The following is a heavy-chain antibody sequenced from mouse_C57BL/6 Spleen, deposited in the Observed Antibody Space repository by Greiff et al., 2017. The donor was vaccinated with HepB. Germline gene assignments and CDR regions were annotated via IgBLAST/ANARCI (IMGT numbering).Heavy chain of an antibody. Sequence: VQLQQSGAELVKPGASVKMSCKASGYTFTSYWITWVKQRPGQGLEWIGDIYPGSGSTNYNEKFKSKATLTVDTSSSTAYMQLSSLTYEDSAVYYCARRYGSRWYFDVWGTGTTVTVSS. CDR1: GYTFTSYW. CDR3: ARRYGSRWYFDV. V-gene: IGHV1-55*01. D-gene: IGHD1-1*01. CDR2: IYPGSGST. J-gene: IGHJ1*03.